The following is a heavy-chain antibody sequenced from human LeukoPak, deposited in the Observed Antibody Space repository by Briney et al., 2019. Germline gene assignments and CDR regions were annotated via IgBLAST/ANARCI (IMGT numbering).Heavy chain of an antibody. CDR2: IKQDGSEK. Sequence: GGSLRLSCAASGFMFNSYWMMWVRQALGKGLEWVANIKQDGSEKYYVDSVKGRFTISRDNAKNSLYLQMSSLRVEDTAVYYCGTRAYWGQGTLVTVSS. CDR1: GFMFNSYW. CDR3: GTRAY. J-gene: IGHJ4*02. V-gene: IGHV3-7*01.